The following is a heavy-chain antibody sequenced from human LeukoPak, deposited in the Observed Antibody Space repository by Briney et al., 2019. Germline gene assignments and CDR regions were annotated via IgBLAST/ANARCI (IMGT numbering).Heavy chain of an antibody. Sequence: PGGSLRLSCAASGFTFSSYAMSWVRQAPGKGLEWVSAISGSGGSTYYADSVKGRFTISRDNSKNTLYLQMNSQRAEDTAVYYCAKESPNNIVVVTAIPWFDPWGQGTLVTVSS. CDR3: AKESPNNIVVVTAIPWFDP. V-gene: IGHV3-23*01. CDR1: GFTFSSYA. D-gene: IGHD2-21*02. CDR2: ISGSGGST. J-gene: IGHJ5*02.